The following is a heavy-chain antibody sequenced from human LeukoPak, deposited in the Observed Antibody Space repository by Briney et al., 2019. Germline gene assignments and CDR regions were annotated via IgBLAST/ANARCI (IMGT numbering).Heavy chain of an antibody. CDR1: GYTFTSYG. CDR3: ARDLGDSSGYYHKPPTNWFDP. CDR2: ISAYNGNT. V-gene: IGHV1-18*01. J-gene: IGHJ5*02. D-gene: IGHD3-22*01. Sequence: ASVKVSCKASGYTFTSYGISWVRQAPGQGLEWMGWISAYNGNTNYAQKLQGRVTMTTDTSTSTAYMELRSLRSDDTAVYYCARDLGDSSGYYHKPPTNWFDPWGQGTLVTVSS.